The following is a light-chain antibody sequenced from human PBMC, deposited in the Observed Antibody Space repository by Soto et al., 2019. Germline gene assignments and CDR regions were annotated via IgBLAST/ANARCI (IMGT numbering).Light chain of an antibody. V-gene: IGLV1-47*01. CDR1: SSNIGSNY. Sequence: QSVLTQPPSASGTPGQRVTISCSGSSSNIGSNYVYWYQQLPGTAPKLLIYRNNQRPSGVPDRFYGSKSGTSASLAIIGLRSADEADYYCAAWDDSLSGWVFGGGTKLNVL. CDR3: AAWDDSLSGWV. J-gene: IGLJ3*02. CDR2: RNN.